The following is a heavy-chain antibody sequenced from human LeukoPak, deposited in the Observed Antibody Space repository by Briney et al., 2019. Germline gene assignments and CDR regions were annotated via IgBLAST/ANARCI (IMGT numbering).Heavy chain of an antibody. V-gene: IGHV6-1*01. Sequence: SQTLSLTCAISGDSVSSNSAAWNWIRQSPSRGLEWLGRTYYRSKWYKEYAVSVKSRITINADTYKNQFSLQLNSVTPEDTAVYYCARDGGSGTYYFDYWGQGTLVTVSS. CDR3: ARDGGSGTYYFDY. D-gene: IGHD3-10*01. CDR2: TYYRSKWYK. J-gene: IGHJ4*02. CDR1: GDSVSSNSAA.